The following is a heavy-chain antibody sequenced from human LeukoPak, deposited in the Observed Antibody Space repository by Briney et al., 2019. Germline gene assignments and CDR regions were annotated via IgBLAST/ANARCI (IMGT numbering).Heavy chain of an antibody. CDR1: GYTFTSYG. Sequence: ASVKVSCKASGYTFTSYGISWVRQAPGQGLEWMGWISAYNGNTNYAQKLQGRVTMTTDTSTSTAYMELRSLRSEDTAVYYCATELSGYSSSWYGRGFDPWGQGTLVTVSS. CDR3: ATELSGYSSSWYGRGFDP. V-gene: IGHV1-18*01. D-gene: IGHD6-13*01. J-gene: IGHJ5*02. CDR2: ISAYNGNT.